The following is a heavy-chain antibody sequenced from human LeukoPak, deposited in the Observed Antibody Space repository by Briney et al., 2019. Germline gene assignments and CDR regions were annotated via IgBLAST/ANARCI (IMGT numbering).Heavy chain of an antibody. J-gene: IGHJ5*02. V-gene: IGHV1-69*06. Sequence: GASVKVSCKASGGTFSSYAISWVRQAPGQGLEWMGGIIPIFCTANYAQKYQGRVTITADKSTSTAYMELSSLRSEDTAVYYCARPLSTSTFWFDPWGQGTLVTVSS. CDR3: ARPLSTSTFWFDP. CDR1: GGTFSSYA. D-gene: IGHD3-3*02. CDR2: IIPIFCTA.